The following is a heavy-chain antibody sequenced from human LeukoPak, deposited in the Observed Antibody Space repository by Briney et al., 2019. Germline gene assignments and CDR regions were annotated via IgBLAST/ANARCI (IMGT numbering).Heavy chain of an antibody. J-gene: IGHJ5*02. V-gene: IGHV3-74*01. D-gene: IGHD3-10*01. Sequence: GGSVTLSCAAAGFTFSSFWMHWVRPAQGKGLVWVSRIISGGSNTSYADSVKDRVTISRDNVKNTLYLQMNSLSGEDTAVYYCARDRRYYGSGRGFDPWGQGTLVSVFS. CDR1: GFTFSSFW. CDR3: ARDRRYYGSGRGFDP. CDR2: IISGGSNT.